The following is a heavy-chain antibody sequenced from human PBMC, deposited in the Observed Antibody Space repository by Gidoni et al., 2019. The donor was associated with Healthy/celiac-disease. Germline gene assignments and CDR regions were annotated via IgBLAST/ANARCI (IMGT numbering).Heavy chain of an antibody. CDR2: ISHDGSNK. CDR3: AKDSMIVVVSTNHFDY. V-gene: IGHV3-30-3*01. CDR1: AFTLSTYA. Sequence: QVQPVEAGGGVVQPGRSLRLPWAASAFTLSTYAKHWVRQAPGKGLEWVAVISHDGSNKYYADSVKGRFTISRDNSKNTLYLQMNSLRAEDTAVYYCAKDSMIVVVSTNHFDYWGQGTLVTVSS. J-gene: IGHJ4*02. D-gene: IGHD3-22*01.